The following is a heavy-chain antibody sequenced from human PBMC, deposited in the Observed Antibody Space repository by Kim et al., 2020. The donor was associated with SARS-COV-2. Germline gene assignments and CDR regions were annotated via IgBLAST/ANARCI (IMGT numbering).Heavy chain of an antibody. D-gene: IGHD3-22*01. Sequence: GGSLRLSCAASGFTFSSYAMSWVRQAPGKGLEWVSAISGSGGSTYYADSVKGRFTISRDNSKNTLYLQMNSLRAEDTAVYYCAKTGTPYYYDQRGTGYFDYWGQGTLVTVSS. CDR1: GFTFSSYA. CDR3: AKTGTPYYYDQRGTGYFDY. J-gene: IGHJ4*02. CDR2: ISGSGGST. V-gene: IGHV3-23*01.